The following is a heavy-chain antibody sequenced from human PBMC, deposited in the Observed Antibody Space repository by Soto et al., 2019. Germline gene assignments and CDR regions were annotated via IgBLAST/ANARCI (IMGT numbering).Heavy chain of an antibody. CDR3: ARAGRRDGYSDYDAFDI. CDR1: GFTFSSYD. D-gene: IGHD4-17*01. V-gene: IGHV3-13*01. Sequence: EGSLRLSCAASGFTFSSYDMHWVRQATGKGLEWVSAIGTAGDTYYPGSVKGRFTISRENAKNSLYLQMNSLRAGDTAVYYCARAGRRDGYSDYDAFDIWGQGTMVTVSS. J-gene: IGHJ3*02. CDR2: IGTAGDT.